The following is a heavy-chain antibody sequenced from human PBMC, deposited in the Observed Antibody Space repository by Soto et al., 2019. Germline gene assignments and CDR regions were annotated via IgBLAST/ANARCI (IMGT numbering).Heavy chain of an antibody. V-gene: IGHV1-2*02. CDR2: INPNSGGT. CDR3: ARRDYDILTGFDP. D-gene: IGHD3-9*01. CDR1: GYTFTGYY. J-gene: IGHJ5*02. Sequence: GASVKVSCKASGYTFTGYYMHWVRQAPGQGLEWMGWINPNSGGTNYAQKFQGRVTMTRDTSISTAYMELSRLRSDDTAVYYCARRDYDILTGFDPWGQGTLVTVSS.